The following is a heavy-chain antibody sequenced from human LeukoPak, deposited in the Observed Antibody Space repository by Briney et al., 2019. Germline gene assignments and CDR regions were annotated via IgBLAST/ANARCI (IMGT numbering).Heavy chain of an antibody. D-gene: IGHD4-17*01. CDR3: ASVDYGDY. CDR2: INAGNGNT. V-gene: IGHV1-3*01. J-gene: IGHJ4*02. Sequence: RLEWMGWINAGNGNTQYSQKFQGRVTFTSDTSASTAYMELSSLRSEDTAVYYCASVDYGDYWGQGTLVTVSS.